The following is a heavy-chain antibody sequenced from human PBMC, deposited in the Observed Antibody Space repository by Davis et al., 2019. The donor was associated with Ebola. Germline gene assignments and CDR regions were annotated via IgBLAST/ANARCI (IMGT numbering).Heavy chain of an antibody. J-gene: IGHJ4*02. CDR2: INHSGST. CDR1: GGSFSGYY. D-gene: IGHD3-22*01. Sequence: PSETLSLTCAVYGGSFSGYYWSWIRQPPGKGLEWIGEINHSGSTNYNPSLKSRVTISVDTSKNQFSLKLSSVTAADTAVYYCARMYYYDSSGYYWGYYFDYWGQGTLVTVSS. V-gene: IGHV4-34*01. CDR3: ARMYYYDSSGYYWGYYFDY.